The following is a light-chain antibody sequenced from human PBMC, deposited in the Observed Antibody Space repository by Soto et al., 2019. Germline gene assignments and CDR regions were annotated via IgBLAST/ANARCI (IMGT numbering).Light chain of an antibody. CDR3: SSYAGSNNLVV. CDR1: TSDVGGYDY. V-gene: IGLV2-8*01. CDR2: EVS. J-gene: IGLJ2*01. Sequence: ALTQPPSASGSPGQSVTISCTGTTSDVGGYDYVSWYQQHPGKAPKLMIYEVSKRPSGVPDRFSGSKSGSTASLTVSGLQAEDEADYYCSSYAGSNNLVVFGGGTKLTVL.